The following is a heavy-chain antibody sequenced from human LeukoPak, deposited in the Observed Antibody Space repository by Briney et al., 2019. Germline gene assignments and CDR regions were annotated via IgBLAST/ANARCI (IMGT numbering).Heavy chain of an antibody. J-gene: IGHJ5*02. CDR1: GFTFSSNW. D-gene: IGHD3-16*02. CDR2: IKLDGSEK. V-gene: IGHV3-7*01. Sequence: AGGSLRLSCAASGFTFSSNWMSWVRQAPGKGLEWVASIKLDGSEKYNVDSVKGRFTISRDNAENSLPLQMNSLRAEDTAVYCCARYRAHPSFDPWGQGTLVTVSS. CDR3: ARYRAHPSFDP.